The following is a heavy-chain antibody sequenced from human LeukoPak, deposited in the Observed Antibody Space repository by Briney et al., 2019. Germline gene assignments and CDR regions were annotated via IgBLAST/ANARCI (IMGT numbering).Heavy chain of an antibody. Sequence: PSETLSLTCAVPGGPISSTNWWSWVRQPPGKGLEWIGEIYHSGSTNYNPSLRSRITISVDKSKDQFSLRLSSVTAADTAVYYCARKIGSSGAFDIWGQGTMVTVSS. CDR3: ARKIGSSGAFDI. V-gene: IGHV4-4*02. CDR1: GGPISSTNW. CDR2: IYHSGST. J-gene: IGHJ3*02. D-gene: IGHD1-26*01.